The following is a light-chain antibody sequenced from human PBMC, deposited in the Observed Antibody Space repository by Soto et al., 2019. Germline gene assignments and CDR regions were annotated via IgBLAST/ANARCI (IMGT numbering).Light chain of an antibody. CDR1: QDISNY. CDR3: QQYDNLPRWT. V-gene: IGKV1-33*01. CDR2: DAS. Sequence: DIQMTQSPSSLSASVGDRVTITCQASQDISNYLNWYQQKPGKAPKLLIYDASNLETGVPSRFSGSGSGTDFTVNISSLQPEDIATYYCQQYDNLPRWTFGQGTKLEIK. J-gene: IGKJ2*02.